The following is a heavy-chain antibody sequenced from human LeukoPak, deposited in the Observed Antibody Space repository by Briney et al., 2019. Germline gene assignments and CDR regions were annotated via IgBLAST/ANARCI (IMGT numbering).Heavy chain of an antibody. D-gene: IGHD3-10*01. CDR3: ARDSEDSPSNDRKWVRVRGPYDGMDV. CDR1: GGSISSSSYY. J-gene: IGHJ6*02. V-gene: IGHV4-39*07. CDR2: IYYSGST. Sequence: SETLSLTCTVSGGSISSSSYYWGWIRQPPGKGLEWIGSIYYSGSTYYNPSLKSRVTISVDTSKNQFSLKLSSVTAADTAVYYCARDSEDSPSNDRKWVRVRGPYDGMDVWGQGTTVTVSS.